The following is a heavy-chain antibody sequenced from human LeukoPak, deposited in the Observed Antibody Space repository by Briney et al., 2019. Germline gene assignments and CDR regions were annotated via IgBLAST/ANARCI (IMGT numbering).Heavy chain of an antibody. V-gene: IGHV3-48*03. CDR3: ASSPVYSSAPTRFDY. Sequence: AGGSLRLSCAASGFTFSSYEMNWVRQAPGKGLEWVSYVSSSGSTIYYADSVKGRFTISRDNAKNSLYLQMNSLRAEDTAVYYCASSPVYSSAPTRFDYWGQGTLVTVSS. J-gene: IGHJ4*02. CDR1: GFTFSSYE. CDR2: VSSSGSTI. D-gene: IGHD6-19*01.